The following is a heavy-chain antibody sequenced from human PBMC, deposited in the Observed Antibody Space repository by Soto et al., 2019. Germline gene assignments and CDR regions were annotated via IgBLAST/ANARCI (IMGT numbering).Heavy chain of an antibody. CDR2: INTGNGNT. V-gene: IGHV1-3*04. J-gene: IGHJ4*02. Sequence: QVHLVQSGTEVKKPGVSLKVSCKASGYTFTSYAIHWVRQAPGQRLEWMGWINTGNGNTKYSQNFQGRVTITRDTSASTAYLELSSLRSEDTAVYFCARVYKEKTYSDYWGQGTLVTVSS. CDR1: GYTFTSYA. CDR3: ARVYKEKTYSDY. D-gene: IGHD6-13*01.